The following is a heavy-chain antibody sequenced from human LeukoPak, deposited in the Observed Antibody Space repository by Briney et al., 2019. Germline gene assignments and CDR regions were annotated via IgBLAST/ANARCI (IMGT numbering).Heavy chain of an antibody. Sequence: EGSLRLSCAASGFTVSSNYMTWVRQAPGKGLEWVSSISGGGESTYYADSVKGRFTVSRDNSKNTLYLQINSLRGEDTAVYYCAKGKYSSGGVPDYWGQGTLVTVSS. J-gene: IGHJ4*02. CDR2: ISGGGEST. D-gene: IGHD6-19*01. CDR3: AKGKYSSGGVPDY. V-gene: IGHV3-23*01. CDR1: GFTVSSNY.